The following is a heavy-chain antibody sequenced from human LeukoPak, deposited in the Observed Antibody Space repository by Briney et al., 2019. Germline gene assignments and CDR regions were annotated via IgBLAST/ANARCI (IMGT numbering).Heavy chain of an antibody. CDR2: INPSGGST. J-gene: IGHJ6*02. Sequence: ASVKVSCKASGYTFTSYYMHWVRQAPGQGFEWMGIINPSGGSTSYAQKFQGRVTMTRDTSTSTVYMELSSLRSEDTAVYYCARDLTQSYYDFWSGYPRAYGLDVWGQGTTVTVSS. CDR1: GYTFTSYY. CDR3: ARDLTQSYYDFWSGYPRAYGLDV. V-gene: IGHV1-46*01. D-gene: IGHD3-3*01.